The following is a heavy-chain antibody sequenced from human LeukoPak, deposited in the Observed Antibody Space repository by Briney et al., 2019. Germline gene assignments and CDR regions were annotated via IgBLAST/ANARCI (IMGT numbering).Heavy chain of an antibody. Sequence: ASVNVSCKASGYTFTSDYMHWVRQAAGQGLEGMGIINPSGGSTSYAQKFQGRVTMTRDTSTSTVYMELSSLRSEDTAVYYCARRYTVTTSMNWFDPWGQGTLVTVSS. V-gene: IGHV1-46*01. J-gene: IGHJ5*02. CDR2: INPSGGST. D-gene: IGHD4-17*01. CDR3: ARRYTVTTSMNWFDP. CDR1: GYTFTSDY.